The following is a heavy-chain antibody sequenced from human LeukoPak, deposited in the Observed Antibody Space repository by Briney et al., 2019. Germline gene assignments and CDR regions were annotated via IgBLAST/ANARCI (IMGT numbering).Heavy chain of an antibody. V-gene: IGHV3-33*01. J-gene: IGHJ4*02. D-gene: IGHD5-18*01. Sequence: GGSLRLSCAASGFTFSSYGMHWVRQAPGKGLEWVAVIWYDGSNKYYADSVKGRFTISRDNSKNTLYLQMNSLRAEDTAVYYCARDRPDRGYSYGRDFDYWGQGTLVTVSS. CDR2: IWYDGSNK. CDR1: GFTFSSYG. CDR3: ARDRPDRGYSYGRDFDY.